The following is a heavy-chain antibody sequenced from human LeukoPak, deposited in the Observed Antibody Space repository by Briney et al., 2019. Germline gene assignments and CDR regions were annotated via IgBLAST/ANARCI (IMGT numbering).Heavy chain of an antibody. Sequence: SETLSLTCTVSGGSISSYYWSWIRQPPGKGLEWIGYIYYSGSTNYNPSLNSRVTMSVDTSKNQVSLKLTSVTAADMAVYFCARGSGWYLYWGQGTLVTVSS. J-gene: IGHJ4*02. CDR3: ARGSGWYLY. CDR1: GGSISSYY. D-gene: IGHD6-19*01. V-gene: IGHV4-59*12. CDR2: IYYSGST.